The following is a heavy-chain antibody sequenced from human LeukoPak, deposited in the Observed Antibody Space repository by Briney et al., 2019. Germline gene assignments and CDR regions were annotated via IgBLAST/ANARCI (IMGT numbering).Heavy chain of an antibody. CDR3: ARGVYCSGGSCYSRGVDWFDP. CDR1: GYTFTSYG. D-gene: IGHD2-15*01. Sequence: ASVKVSCKASGYTFTSYGISWVRQAPGQGLEWMGWINPNSGGTNYAQKFQGRVTMTRDTSISTAYVELNSLRSDDTAVYYCARGVYCSGGSCYSRGVDWFDPWGQGTLVTVSS. CDR2: INPNSGGT. J-gene: IGHJ5*02. V-gene: IGHV1-2*02.